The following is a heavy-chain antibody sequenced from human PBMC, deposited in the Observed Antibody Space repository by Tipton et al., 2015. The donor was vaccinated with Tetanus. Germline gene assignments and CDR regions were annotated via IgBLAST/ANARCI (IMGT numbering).Heavy chain of an antibody. CDR3: ARDSTHRRDGYNDFDY. J-gene: IGHJ4*02. CDR1: GSTFTSYS. CDR2: ISYSSGTI. V-gene: IGHV3-48*02. D-gene: IGHD5-24*01. Sequence: SLRLSCAASGSTFTSYSMNWVRQAPGKGLEWVSYISYSSGTIYYADSVQGRFTISRDNAKNSLYLQMNSLRDEDTAVYYCARDSTHRRDGYNDFDYWGQGTLVTVSS.